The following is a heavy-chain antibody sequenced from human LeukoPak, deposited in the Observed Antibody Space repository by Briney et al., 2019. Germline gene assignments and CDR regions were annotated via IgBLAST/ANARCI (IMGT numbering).Heavy chain of an antibody. CDR1: GGSISSSSYY. CDR2: IYYSGST. CDR3: ARDSDSSSLGY. D-gene: IGHD6-6*01. Sequence: SETLSLTCTVSGGSISSSSYYWGWIRQPPGKGLEWIGSIYYSGSTYYNPSLKSRVTISVDTSKNQFSLKLSSVTAADTAVYYCARDSDSSSLGYWGQGTLVTVSS. V-gene: IGHV4-39*07. J-gene: IGHJ4*02.